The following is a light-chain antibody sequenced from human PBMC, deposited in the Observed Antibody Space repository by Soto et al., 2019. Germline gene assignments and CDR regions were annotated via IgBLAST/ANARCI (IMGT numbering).Light chain of an antibody. CDR3: ISHAGTSNV. J-gene: IGLJ1*01. V-gene: IGLV2-8*01. Sequence: QSALTQPPSASGSLGQSVAISCTGTSSDVGATDYVSWYQHHSGKAPKLLLYEVNKRPSGVPDRVSGSKSGNTASLTVSVLQADDEADYYCISHAGTSNVLGTGTKVTVL. CDR2: EVN. CDR1: SSDVGATDY.